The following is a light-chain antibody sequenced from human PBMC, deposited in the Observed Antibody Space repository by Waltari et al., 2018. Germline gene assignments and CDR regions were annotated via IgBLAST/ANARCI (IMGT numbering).Light chain of an antibody. V-gene: IGLV1-51*01. CDR2: DNN. J-gene: IGLJ2*01. CDR3: GTWDSSASGVV. CDR1: SSNIRSHF. Sequence: QSVLTQPPSVSAAPGRRVTISCTGTSSNIRSHFVAWHQQLPGTAPKLLIHDNNKRPSGIPYRISGSKSGTSATLVIAGLQPGDEADYYCGTWDSSASGVVFGGGTKLTVL.